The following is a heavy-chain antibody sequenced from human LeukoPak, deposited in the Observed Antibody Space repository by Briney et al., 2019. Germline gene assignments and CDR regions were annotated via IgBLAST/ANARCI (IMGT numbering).Heavy chain of an antibody. J-gene: IGHJ4*02. CDR2: IRYDGSNK. V-gene: IGHV3-30*02. CDR3: AKGLLGATTSYFDY. Sequence: GGSLRLSCAASGFTFSSYGMHWVRQAPGKGLEWVAFIRYDGSNKYYADSVKGRFTISRDNSKNTLYLQMNSLRAEDTAVYYCAKGLLGATTSYFDYWGQGTLVTVSS. D-gene: IGHD1-26*01. CDR1: GFTFSSYG.